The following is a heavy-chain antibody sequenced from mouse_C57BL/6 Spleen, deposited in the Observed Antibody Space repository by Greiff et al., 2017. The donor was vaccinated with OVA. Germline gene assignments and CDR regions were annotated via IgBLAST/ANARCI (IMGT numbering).Heavy chain of an antibody. J-gene: IGHJ1*03. Sequence: QQSCKASGYTFTSYWMQWVKQRPGQGLEWIGEIDPSDSYTNYNQKFKGKATLTVDTSSSTAYMQLSSLTSEDSAVYYCARGLPITTVVATDWYFDVWGTGTTVTVSS. CDR2: IDPSDSYT. CDR1: GYTFTSYW. CDR3: ARGLPITTVVATDWYFDV. V-gene: IGHV1-50*01. D-gene: IGHD1-1*01.